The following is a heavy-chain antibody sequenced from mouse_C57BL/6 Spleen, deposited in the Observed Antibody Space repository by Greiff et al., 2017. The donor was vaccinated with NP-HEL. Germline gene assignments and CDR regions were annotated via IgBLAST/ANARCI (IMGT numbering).Heavy chain of an antibody. V-gene: IGHV6-6*01. CDR3: TRGDYSNYDYAMDY. CDR1: GFTFSDAW. D-gene: IGHD2-5*01. Sequence: EVKLMESGGGLVQPGGSMKLSCAASGFTFSDAWMDWVRQSPEKGLEWVAEIRNKANNHATYYAESVKGRFTISRDDSKSSVYLQMNSLRAEDTGIYYCTRGDYSNYDYAMDYWGQGTSVTVSS. J-gene: IGHJ4*01. CDR2: IRNKANNHAT.